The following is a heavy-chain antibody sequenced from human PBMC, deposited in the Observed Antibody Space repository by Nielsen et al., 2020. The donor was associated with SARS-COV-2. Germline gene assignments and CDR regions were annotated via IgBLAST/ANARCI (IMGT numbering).Heavy chain of an antibody. D-gene: IGHD2-2*01. J-gene: IGHJ4*02. Sequence: KVSCKGSGYSFTSYWIGWVRQMPGKGLEWMGIIYPGDSDTRYSPSFQGQVTISADKSISTAYLQWSSLKASDTAMYYCALIYCSSTSCSPFDYWGQGTLVTVSS. CDR3: ALIYCSSTSCSPFDY. V-gene: IGHV5-51*01. CDR2: IYPGDSDT. CDR1: GYSFTSYW.